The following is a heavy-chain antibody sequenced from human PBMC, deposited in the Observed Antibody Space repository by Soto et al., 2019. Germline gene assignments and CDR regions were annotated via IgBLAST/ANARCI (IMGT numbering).Heavy chain of an antibody. CDR3: AKGTAPGV. CDR1: GFSFSSYA. CDR2: IIGSGAGT. D-gene: IGHD5-18*01. V-gene: IGHV3-23*01. J-gene: IGHJ6*04. Sequence: GGSLRFSCAASGFSFSSYAMSWVRQAPGKGPEWVSSIIGSGAGTYYVDSVKGRFTISRDNSKNYLYLQMDSLRADDTALYYCAKGTAPGVWGKGTTVTVSS.